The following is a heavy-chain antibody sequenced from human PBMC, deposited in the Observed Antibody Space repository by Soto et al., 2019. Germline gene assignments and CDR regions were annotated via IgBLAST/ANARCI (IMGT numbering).Heavy chain of an antibody. CDR2: ISYDASNK. Sequence: QVQLVESGGGVVQPGRSLRLSCAASGFTFSSYGMHWVRQAPGKGLEWVAVISYDASNKYYADSVKGRFTISRDNSKNTLYLQMNRLRAEDTAVYYCACDRVATMYYYYYGMDVWGQGTTVTVSS. CDR3: ACDRVATMYYYYYGMDV. J-gene: IGHJ6*02. CDR1: GFTFSSYG. V-gene: IGHV3-30*03. D-gene: IGHD5-12*01.